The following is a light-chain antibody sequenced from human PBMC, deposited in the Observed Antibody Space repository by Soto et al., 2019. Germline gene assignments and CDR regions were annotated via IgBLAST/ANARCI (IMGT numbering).Light chain of an antibody. CDR2: AAS. CDR3: QQANSFPYT. Sequence: DIQMTQSPSSVSASVGDRVTITCRASQGVSTWLAWYQQKPGKAPKLLSYAASTLRSGVPSRFRGIGSGTDFTFTISSLQPEEFATYYCQQANSFPYTFGQGTKLEIK. V-gene: IGKV1-12*01. J-gene: IGKJ2*01. CDR1: QGVSTW.